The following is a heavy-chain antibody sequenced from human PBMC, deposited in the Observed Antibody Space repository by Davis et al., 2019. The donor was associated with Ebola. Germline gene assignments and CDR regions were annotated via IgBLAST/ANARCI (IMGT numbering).Heavy chain of an antibody. Sequence: MPGGSLRLSCTVSGGSISPYYWSWIRQPPRKGLEWIGYIYYSGSTKYNLSLKGRVAISVDTSKNQFSLKLSSVTAADTAVYYWARSYGAAPFDYWGQGTLVTVSS. J-gene: IGHJ4*02. CDR3: ARSYGAAPFDY. V-gene: IGHV4-59*08. D-gene: IGHD4/OR15-4a*01. CDR1: GGSISPYY. CDR2: IYYSGST.